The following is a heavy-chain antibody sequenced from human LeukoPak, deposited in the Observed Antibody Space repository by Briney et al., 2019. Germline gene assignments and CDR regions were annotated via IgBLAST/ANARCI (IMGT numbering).Heavy chain of an antibody. J-gene: IGHJ3*02. CDR3: AREGPTRQSGHAIDI. Sequence: LAGGSLRLSSAASGFTFSDCAMSWVRQAPGKGLEWVSTIRGSGDSTYYADSVKGRFTISRDNSKNTLYLQMDTLRPEDTAIYYCAREGPTRQSGHAIDIWGQGTMVTVSS. V-gene: IGHV3-23*01. CDR2: IRGSGDST. CDR1: GFTFSDCA. D-gene: IGHD1-26*01.